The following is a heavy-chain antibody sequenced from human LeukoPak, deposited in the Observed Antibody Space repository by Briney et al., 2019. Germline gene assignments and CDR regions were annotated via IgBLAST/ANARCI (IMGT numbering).Heavy chain of an antibody. CDR3: ARYSSSWYLTWGTFDY. CDR2: ISGSGGST. D-gene: IGHD6-13*01. Sequence: GGSLRLSCAAAGFSFSSHAMSSVSQAPGKGLEWVSAISGSGGSTYHADSVKGRFSISRDNSKNTLYLQMNSLRAEDTAVYYCARYSSSWYLTWGTFDYGGQGTRVTVST. J-gene: IGHJ4*02. V-gene: IGHV3-23*01. CDR1: GFSFSSHA.